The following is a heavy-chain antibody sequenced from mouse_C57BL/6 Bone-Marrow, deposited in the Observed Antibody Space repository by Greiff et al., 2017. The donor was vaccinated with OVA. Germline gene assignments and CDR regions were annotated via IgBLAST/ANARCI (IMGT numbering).Heavy chain of an antibody. Sequence: QVQLQQSGPGLVQPSQSLSITCTVSGFSLTSYGVHWVRQSPGKGLEWLGVIWSGGSTDYNAAFISRLSISKDNSKSQVFFKMNSLQADDTAIYYCARKNGSSYWYFDVWGTGTTVTVSS. CDR2: IWSGGST. CDR1: GFSLTSYG. CDR3: ARKNGSSYWYFDV. J-gene: IGHJ1*03. D-gene: IGHD1-1*01. V-gene: IGHV2-2*01.